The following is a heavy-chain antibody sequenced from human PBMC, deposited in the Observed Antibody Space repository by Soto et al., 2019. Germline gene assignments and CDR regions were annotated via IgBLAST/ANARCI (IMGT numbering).Heavy chain of an antibody. D-gene: IGHD2-2*01. Sequence: ASVTVSCTASGYTFTSYGISWVRQAPGQGLEWMGWISAYNGNTNYAQKLQGRVTMTTDTSTSTAYMELRSLRSDDTAVYYCARVCSSTSCYAEYFQHWGQGTLVTVS. J-gene: IGHJ1*01. CDR2: ISAYNGNT. V-gene: IGHV1-18*01. CDR1: GYTFTSYG. CDR3: ARVCSSTSCYAEYFQH.